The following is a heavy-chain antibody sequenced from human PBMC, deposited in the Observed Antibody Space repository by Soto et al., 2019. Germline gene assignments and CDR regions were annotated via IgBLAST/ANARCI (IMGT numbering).Heavy chain of an antibody. J-gene: IGHJ5*02. V-gene: IGHV4-59*01. CDR2: IYYSGST. CDR3: ARDRGAGSGSYYNGWFDP. CDR1: GGSIWSSD. D-gene: IGHD3-10*01. Sequence: PSETLSLTCTVCGGSIWSSDWSWILQTPGKGLEWIGYIYYSGSTNYNPSLKSRVTISVDTSKNQFSLKLSSVTAADTAVYYCARDRGAGSGSYYNGWFDPWGQGTLVTVSS.